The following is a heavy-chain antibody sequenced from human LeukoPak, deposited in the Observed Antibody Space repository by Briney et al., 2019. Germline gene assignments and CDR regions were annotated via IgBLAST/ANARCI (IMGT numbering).Heavy chain of an antibody. Sequence: PGGSLRLSCAASGFTFSSYEMNWVRQAPGKGLEWVSYISSSGSTIYYADSVKGRFTISRDNAKNSLYLQMNSLRAENTAVYYYARVELLWFGELLGVNDYWGQGTLVTVSS. CDR2: ISSSGSTI. D-gene: IGHD3-10*01. J-gene: IGHJ4*02. V-gene: IGHV3-48*03. CDR1: GFTFSSYE. CDR3: ARVELLWFGELLGVNDY.